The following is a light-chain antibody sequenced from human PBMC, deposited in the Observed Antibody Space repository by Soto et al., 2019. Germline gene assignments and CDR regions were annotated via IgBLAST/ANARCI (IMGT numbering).Light chain of an antibody. V-gene: IGLV2-8*01. CDR1: SSDVGGYKY. Sequence: QSALTQPPSASGSPGQSVTISCTGTSSDVGGYKYVSWYQQPPGKAPKLMIYEVSKRSSGVPARFSGSKSCNTASLTVSGLRAEDEADYYCSSYAARDNVVFGGGTTLTVL. CDR2: EVS. CDR3: SSYAARDNVV. J-gene: IGLJ3*02.